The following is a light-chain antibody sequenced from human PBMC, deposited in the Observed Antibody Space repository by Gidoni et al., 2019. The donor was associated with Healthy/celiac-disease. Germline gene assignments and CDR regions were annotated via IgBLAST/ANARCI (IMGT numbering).Light chain of an antibody. J-gene: IGKJ1*01. V-gene: IGKV2-28*01. CDR1: QSLLHSNGYNY. CDR2: LGT. CDR3: MRALQTPWT. Sequence: DIVMTQSPLSMPVTPGEPASISCRSSQSLLHSNGYNYLDWYLQKPGQSPQLLIYLGTNRASGVPDRFSGSGSGTDFTLKSSRVEAEDVGVYYCMRALQTPWTFXXXTKVEIK.